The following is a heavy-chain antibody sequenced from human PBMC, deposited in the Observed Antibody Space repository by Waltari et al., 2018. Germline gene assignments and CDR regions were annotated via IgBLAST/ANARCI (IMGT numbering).Heavy chain of an antibody. J-gene: IGHJ4*02. CDR1: GFTFSSYT. V-gene: IGHV3-21*04. D-gene: IGHD1-26*01. CDR2: ISSGSSYI. Sequence: EVQLVGSGGGLVKPGGSLRLSCAASGFTFSSYTMNWVRQAPGKGLEWVSSISSGSSYIYYADSVKGRFTISRDNAKNSLYLQMNSLRAEDTAVYYCAREIVGALLYYFDYWGQGTLVTVSS. CDR3: AREIVGALLYYFDY.